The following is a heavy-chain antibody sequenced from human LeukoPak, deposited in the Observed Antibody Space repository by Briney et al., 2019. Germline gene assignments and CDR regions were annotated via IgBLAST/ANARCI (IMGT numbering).Heavy chain of an antibody. CDR3: ARGGPRSTYDY. V-gene: IGHV3-20*04. Sequence: GGSLRLSCAAPGFTFDDYSMSWVRQAPGKGLEWVSGINWNGGSTGYADSVKGRFTISRDNAKNSLYLQMNSLRAEDTALYYCARGGPRSTYDYWGQGTLVTVSS. CDR2: INWNGGST. D-gene: IGHD6-25*01. J-gene: IGHJ4*02. CDR1: GFTFDDYS.